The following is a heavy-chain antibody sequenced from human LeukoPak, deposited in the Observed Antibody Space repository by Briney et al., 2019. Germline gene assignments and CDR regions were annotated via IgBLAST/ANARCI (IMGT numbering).Heavy chain of an antibody. Sequence: ASVKVSCKASGYTFTSYDINWVRQATGQGLEWMGWISAYNGNTNYAQKLQGRVTMTTDTSTSTAYMELRSLRSDDTAMYYCARDHSADLYYYDSSGYYYVPWDYWGQGTLVTVSS. D-gene: IGHD3-22*01. CDR2: ISAYNGNT. V-gene: IGHV1-18*01. CDR3: ARDHSADLYYYDSSGYYYVPWDY. CDR1: GYTFTSYD. J-gene: IGHJ4*02.